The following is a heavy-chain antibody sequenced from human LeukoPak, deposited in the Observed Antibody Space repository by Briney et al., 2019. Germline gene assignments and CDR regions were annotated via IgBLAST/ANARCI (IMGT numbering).Heavy chain of an antibody. V-gene: IGHV4-59*01. Sequence: SETLSLACTVSGGSISSYYWSWIRQPPGKGLEWIGYIYYSGSTNYNPSLKSRVTISVDTSKNQFSLKLSSVTAADTAVYYCARATTIFGVEDYYMDVWGKGTTVTVSS. J-gene: IGHJ6*03. CDR2: IYYSGST. CDR1: GGSISSYY. D-gene: IGHD3-3*01. CDR3: ARATTIFGVEDYYMDV.